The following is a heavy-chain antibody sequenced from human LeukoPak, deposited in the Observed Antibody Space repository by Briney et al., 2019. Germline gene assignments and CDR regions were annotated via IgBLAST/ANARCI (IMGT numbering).Heavy chain of an antibody. CDR2: IIPIFGTA. V-gene: IGHV1-69*05. CDR1: GGTFISYA. D-gene: IGHD2-15*01. CDR3: ARMDCSGGGCYSDY. Sequence: SVKVSCKASGGTFISYAISWVRQAPGQGLEWMGRIIPIFGTANYAQKFQGRVTITTDESTSTAYMELSSLRSEDTAVYYCARMDCSGGGCYSDYWGQGTLVTVPS. J-gene: IGHJ4*02.